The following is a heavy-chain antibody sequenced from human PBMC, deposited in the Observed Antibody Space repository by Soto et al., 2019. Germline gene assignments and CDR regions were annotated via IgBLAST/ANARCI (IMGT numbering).Heavy chain of an antibody. CDR1: GYTFSTHA. V-gene: IGHV1-3*01. Sequence: ASVKVSCKASGYTFSTHAMHWVRQAPGQSLEWMGWINGGTGQTKHSQRFQDRVTITRDTSASTAYMELSSLRSEDTAVNYCARGKRGEQSYYYYGLDIWGRVTTVTVSS. CDR2: INGGTGQT. J-gene: IGHJ6*02. CDR3: ARGKRGEQSYYYYGLDI. D-gene: IGHD3-16*01.